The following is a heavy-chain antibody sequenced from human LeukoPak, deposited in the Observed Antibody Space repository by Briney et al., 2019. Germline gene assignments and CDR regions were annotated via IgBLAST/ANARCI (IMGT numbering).Heavy chain of an antibody. D-gene: IGHD6-6*01. V-gene: IGHV3-66*03. Sequence: GGSLSLSCAASGLTVSTNYMSWVRQAPGKGLEWVSVIYSSGSTYYADSVKGRFTISRDNSKNTLYLQMNSLRAEDTAVYYCARDGGLAPYSSSTPFDYWGQGTLVTVSS. CDR1: GLTVSTNY. J-gene: IGHJ4*02. CDR3: ARDGGLAPYSSSTPFDY. CDR2: IYSSGST.